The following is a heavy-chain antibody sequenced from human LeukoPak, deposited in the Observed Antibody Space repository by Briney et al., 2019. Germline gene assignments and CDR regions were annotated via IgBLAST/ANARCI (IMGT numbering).Heavy chain of an antibody. CDR2: IYYTGST. CDR3: ARGYSSGRIDS. J-gene: IGHJ4*02. D-gene: IGHD6-19*01. Sequence: SETLSLTCTVSGGSIGSRSYYWGWIRQPPGKGLEWIAYIYYTGSTNYNPSLKSRVTISVDTSKNQFSLKLSSVTAADTAVYHCARGYSSGRIDSWGQGTLVTVSS. CDR1: GGSIGSRSYY. V-gene: IGHV4-61*05.